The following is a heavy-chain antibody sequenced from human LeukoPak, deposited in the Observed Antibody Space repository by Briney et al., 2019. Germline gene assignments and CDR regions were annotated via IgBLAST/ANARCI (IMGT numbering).Heavy chain of an antibody. D-gene: IGHD7-27*01. Sequence: GGSLRLSCAASGFTFSGHWMSWVRQAPGKGLEWVANIKYDGSGKYYMDCVKGRFTVSRENAKNSLYLQLSSLGAEDTAVYYCVRDFTWTTGDEIWGQGTLVTVSS. CDR3: VRDFTWTTGDEI. V-gene: IGHV3-7*01. CDR1: GFTFSGHW. CDR2: IKYDGSGK. J-gene: IGHJ4*02.